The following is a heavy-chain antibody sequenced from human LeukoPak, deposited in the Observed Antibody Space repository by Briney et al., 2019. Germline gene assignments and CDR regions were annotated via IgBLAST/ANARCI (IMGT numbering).Heavy chain of an antibody. J-gene: IGHJ3*02. D-gene: IGHD4-23*01. CDR3: ARDYGGNSITFGI. V-gene: IGHV4-59*01. Sequence: SETLSLTCTVSGVSISNYYWSWIRQPPGKGLEWIGYIDYSVITVYNPSLKSQVTIPLDTSKNLSSLKLTSATAADTAVYYCARDYGGNSITFGIWGQGTMVTVSS. CDR1: GVSISNYY. CDR2: IDYSVIT.